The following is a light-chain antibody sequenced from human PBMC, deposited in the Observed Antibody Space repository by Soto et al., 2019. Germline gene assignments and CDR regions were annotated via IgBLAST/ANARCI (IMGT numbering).Light chain of an antibody. CDR2: SNN. CDR3: AEGEDSLIGGGV. V-gene: IGLV1-44*01. J-gene: IGLJ3*02. CDR1: SSNIGSNT. Sequence: QSVLTQPPSASGTPGQRVTISCSGSSSNIGSNTVNWYQQLPGTAPKLLIYSNNQRPSGVPDRFSGSRSGTSASLAISGPQSEDGGDYYWAEGEDSLIGGGVLGGGTNLTAL.